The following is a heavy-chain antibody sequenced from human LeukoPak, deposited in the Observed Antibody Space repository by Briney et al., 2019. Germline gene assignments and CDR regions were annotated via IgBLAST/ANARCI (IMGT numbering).Heavy chain of an antibody. CDR3: AVGYCTNGVCEDWFDP. CDR2: IIPIFGTA. V-gene: IGHV1-69*05. Sequence: SVKVSCKASGGTFSSYAISWVRQAPGQGLEWMGGIIPIFGTANYAQKFQGRVTITTDESTSTDYMELSSLRSEDTAVYYCAVGYCTNGVCEDWFDPWGQGTLVTVSS. J-gene: IGHJ5*02. D-gene: IGHD2-8*01. CDR1: GGTFSSYA.